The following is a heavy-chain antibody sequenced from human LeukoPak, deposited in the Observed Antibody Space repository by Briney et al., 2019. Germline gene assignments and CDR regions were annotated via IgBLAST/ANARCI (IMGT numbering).Heavy chain of an antibody. V-gene: IGHV3-74*01. Sequence: GGSLRLSCAVSGFTFSSYWMHWVRQAPGKGLVWVSRINSDGSSTSYADSVKGRFTISRDNAKNTLYLQMNSLRAEDTAVYYCARAPQVWFGEYSIDYWGQGTLVTVSS. CDR1: GFTFSSYW. D-gene: IGHD3-10*01. CDR3: ARAPQVWFGEYSIDY. CDR2: INSDGSST. J-gene: IGHJ4*02.